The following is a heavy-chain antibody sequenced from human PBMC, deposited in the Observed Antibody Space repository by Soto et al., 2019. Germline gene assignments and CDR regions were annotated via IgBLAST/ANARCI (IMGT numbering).Heavy chain of an antibody. CDR2: INPSGGST. V-gene: IGHV1-46*01. Sequence: ASVKVSCKASGYTFTSYYMHWVRQAPGQGLEWMEIINPSGGSTSYAQKFQGRVTMTRDTSTSTVYMELSSLRSEDTAVYYCARGDSNGFFRRIYGMDVWGQGTTVTVSS. CDR3: ARGDSNGFFRRIYGMDV. CDR1: GYTFTSYY. D-gene: IGHD4-4*01. J-gene: IGHJ6*02.